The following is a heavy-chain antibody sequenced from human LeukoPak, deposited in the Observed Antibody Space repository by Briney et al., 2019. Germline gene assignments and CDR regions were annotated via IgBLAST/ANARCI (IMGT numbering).Heavy chain of an antibody. D-gene: IGHD2-8*01. CDR1: GFSFSSHA. CDR2: ISSGGGTT. J-gene: IGHJ3*01. Sequence: GGALRLSCAASGFSFSSHAMSWVRQAPGKGREWVSIISSGGGTTYYGDSVKGRFTISRDNSKNTLYLQMNSLRVDDTAIYYCANRGTKWLPPPTDAFDVWGQGTMVTVSS. CDR3: ANRGTKWLPPPTDAFDV. V-gene: IGHV3-23*01.